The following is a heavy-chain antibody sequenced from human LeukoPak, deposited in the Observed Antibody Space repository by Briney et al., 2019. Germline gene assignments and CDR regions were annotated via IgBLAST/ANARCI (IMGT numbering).Heavy chain of an antibody. CDR2: ISAYNGNT. CDR3: ARDSGSPSRYWYFDL. D-gene: IGHD1-26*01. J-gene: IGHJ2*01. V-gene: IGHV1-18*01. CDR1: GYTFTSYG. Sequence: ASVKVSCKASGYTFTSYGISWVRQAPGQGLEWMGWISAYNGNTNYAQKLQGRVTMTTDTSTSTAYMELRSLRSDDTAVYYCARDSGSPSRYWYFDLWAVAPWSLSPQ.